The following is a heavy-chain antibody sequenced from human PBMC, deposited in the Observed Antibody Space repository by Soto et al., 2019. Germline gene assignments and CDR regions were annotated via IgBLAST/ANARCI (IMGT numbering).Heavy chain of an antibody. D-gene: IGHD6-19*01. CDR2: ISANGGST. Sequence: PGGSLRLSCAASGFAFSTYGMSWVRQGPGKGLEWVSSISANGGSTFYADSVKGRFTISRDNSKNTLYLQMNSLRAEDTAVFYCAKRLLSGVAVPGIFDYWGHGTMVTVSS. CDR1: GFAFSTYG. J-gene: IGHJ4*01. CDR3: AKRLLSGVAVPGIFDY. V-gene: IGHV3-23*01.